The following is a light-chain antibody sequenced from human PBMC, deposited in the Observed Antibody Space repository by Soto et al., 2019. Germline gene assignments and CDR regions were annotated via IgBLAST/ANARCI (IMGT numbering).Light chain of an antibody. J-gene: IGKJ1*01. Sequence: DIQMTQSPSTLSGSVGYRVTITCLASQTISSWLAWYQQKPGKAPKLLMYAASVLQSGVPSRFSGSGSGTEFTLTISSLQPNDFATYYCQHYNSYSEAFGQGTKVDIK. CDR3: QHYNSYSEA. V-gene: IGKV1-5*01. CDR2: AAS. CDR1: QTISSW.